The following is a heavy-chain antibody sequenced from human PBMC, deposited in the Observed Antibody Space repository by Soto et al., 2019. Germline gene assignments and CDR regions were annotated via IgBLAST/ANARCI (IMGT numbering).Heavy chain of an antibody. J-gene: IGHJ4*02. V-gene: IGHV3-23*01. D-gene: IGHD3-22*01. CDR1: GFTFSSYA. CDR3: AKDYFSSGYYYGFDY. CDR2: ISGSGGST. Sequence: GGSLRLSCAASGFTFSSYAMSWVRQAPGKGLEWVSVISGSGGSTYYADSVKGRFTISRDNSKNTLYLQMNSLRAEDTAVYYCAKDYFSSGYYYGFDYWGQGTLVTVSS.